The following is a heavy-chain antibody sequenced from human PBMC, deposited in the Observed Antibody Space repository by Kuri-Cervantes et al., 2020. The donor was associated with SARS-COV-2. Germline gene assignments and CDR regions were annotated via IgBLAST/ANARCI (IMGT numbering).Heavy chain of an antibody. J-gene: IGHJ6*03. CDR1: GGSISSHY. Sequence: SETLSLTCTVSGGSISSHYWSWIRQPAGKGLEWIGSIYYSGSTYYNPSLKSRVAISVDTSKNQFSLKLSSVTAADTAVYYCARLRGQNDWLFRGDYYYYYMDVWGKGTTVTVSS. V-gene: IGHV4-59*05. D-gene: IGHD3-9*01. CDR2: IYYSGST. CDR3: ARLRGQNDWLFRGDYYYYYMDV.